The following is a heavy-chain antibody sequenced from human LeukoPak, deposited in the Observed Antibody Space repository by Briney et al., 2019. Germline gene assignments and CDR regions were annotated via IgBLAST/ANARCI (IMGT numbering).Heavy chain of an antibody. Sequence: ASVKVSCKASGYTFISYGITWVRQAPGQGLEWMGWISPYTTKTNYAQSLQGRVTMTTGTSTSTAYMELRSLRSDDTAVYYGAREGGVGPTAPPDYYSYQMDVWGKGTTVTVSS. D-gene: IGHD1-26*01. CDR1: GYTFISYG. J-gene: IGHJ6*03. V-gene: IGHV1-18*01. CDR3: AREGGVGPTAPPDYYSYQMDV. CDR2: ISPYTTKT.